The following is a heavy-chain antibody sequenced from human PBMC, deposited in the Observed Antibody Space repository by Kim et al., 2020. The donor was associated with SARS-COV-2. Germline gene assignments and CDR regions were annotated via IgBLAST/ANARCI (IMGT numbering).Heavy chain of an antibody. D-gene: IGHD6-13*01. J-gene: IGHJ6*01. Sequence: GGSLRLSCAASGFTFSSYAMHWVRQAPGKGLEWVAVISYDGSNKYYADSVKGRFTISRDNSKNTLYLQMNSLRAEDTAVYYCARRSLAAAGTDYYYYYG. CDR3: ARRSLAAAGTDYYYYYG. CDR2: ISYDGSNK. V-gene: IGHV3-30-3*01. CDR1: GFTFSSYA.